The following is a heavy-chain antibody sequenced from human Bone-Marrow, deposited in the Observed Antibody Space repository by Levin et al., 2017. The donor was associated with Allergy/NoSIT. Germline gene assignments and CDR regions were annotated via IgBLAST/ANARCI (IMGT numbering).Heavy chain of an antibody. V-gene: IGHV3-13*01. D-gene: IGHD6-19*01. CDR2: INTGGAT. CDR3: ARELGEGKSGWFPLDI. J-gene: IGHJ3*02. Sequence: GGSLRLSCAASGFTFSRYDMHWVRQATGKGLEWVSGINTGGATYYSGSVKGRFTMSRENAKNSLYLQMNNVRDGDTAVYYCARELGEGKSGWFPLDIWGQGTLVTVSS. CDR1: GFTFSRYD.